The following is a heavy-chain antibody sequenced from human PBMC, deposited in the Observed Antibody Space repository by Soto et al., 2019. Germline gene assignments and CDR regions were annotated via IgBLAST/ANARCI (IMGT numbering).Heavy chain of an antibody. D-gene: IGHD6-19*01. V-gene: IGHV4-30-2*01. J-gene: IGHJ5*02. Sequence: QLQLQESGSGLVKPSQTLSLTCAVSGGSISSGAYSWSWIRQPPGKGLEYIGYIYHVGSTYYNPSLRSRITISVDRSKNQFSLKLTSVTAADTAVYYCARRRACSGPLGCFDPWGQGTLVTVSS. CDR1: GGSISSGAYS. CDR2: IYHVGST. CDR3: ARRRACSGPLGCFDP.